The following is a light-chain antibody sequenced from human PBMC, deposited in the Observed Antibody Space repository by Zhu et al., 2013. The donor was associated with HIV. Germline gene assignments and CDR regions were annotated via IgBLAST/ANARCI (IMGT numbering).Light chain of an antibody. Sequence: EIVLTQSPGTVSLSPGERATLSCRASQSVSSSYLAWYQHKPGQAPRLLIYGASSRATGIPDRFSGSGSGTVFTLSISRLEPEDSAVYYCQQYGSSPRTFGQGTKVEIK. CDR1: QSVSSSY. CDR3: QQYGSSPRT. V-gene: IGKV3-20*01. CDR2: GAS. J-gene: IGKJ1*01.